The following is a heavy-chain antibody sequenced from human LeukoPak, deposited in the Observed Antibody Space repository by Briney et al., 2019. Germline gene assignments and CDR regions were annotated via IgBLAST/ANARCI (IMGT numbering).Heavy chain of an antibody. CDR1: GFTFSSYG. CDR3: ARFGYRGAIDI. D-gene: IGHD6-25*01. J-gene: IGHJ3*02. CDR2: INDDGSER. V-gene: IGHV3-7*01. Sequence: QSGGSLRLSCAASGFTFSSYGMHWVRQAPGKGLEWVANINDDGSERVYVDSVKGRFTISRDNAKNSLSLQMNSLRVEDTAIFYCARFGYRGAIDIWGQGTMVTVS.